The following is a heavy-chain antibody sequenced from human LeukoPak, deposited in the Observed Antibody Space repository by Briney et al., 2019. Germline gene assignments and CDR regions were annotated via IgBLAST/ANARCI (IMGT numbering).Heavy chain of an antibody. D-gene: IGHD3-9*01. J-gene: IGHJ3*02. CDR3: AREYDILTGYYIQAMGAFDI. V-gene: IGHV3-21*01. CDR2: ISSSSSYI. CDR1: GFTFSSYS. Sequence: GGSLRLSCAASGFTFSSYSMNWVRQAPGKGLEWVSSISSSSSYIYYADSVKGRFTNSRDNAKNSLYLQMNSLRAEDTAVYYCAREYDILTGYYIQAMGAFDIWGQGTMVTVSS.